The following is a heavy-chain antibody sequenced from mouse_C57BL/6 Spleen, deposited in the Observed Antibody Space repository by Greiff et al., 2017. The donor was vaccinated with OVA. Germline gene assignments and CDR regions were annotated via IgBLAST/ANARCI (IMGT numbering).Heavy chain of an antibody. CDR1: GFSFNTYA. CDR2: IRSKSNNYAT. V-gene: IGHV10-1*01. D-gene: IGHD2-1*01. J-gene: IGHJ1*03. Sequence: EVKLVESGGGLVQPKGSLKLSCAASGFSFNTYAMNWVRQAPGKGVEWVARIRSKSNNYATYYADSVKDRFTISRDDSESMLYLQINNLKTENTAMYFCVRQDGNYWCFDVWGTGTTVTVSS. CDR3: VRQDGNYWCFDV.